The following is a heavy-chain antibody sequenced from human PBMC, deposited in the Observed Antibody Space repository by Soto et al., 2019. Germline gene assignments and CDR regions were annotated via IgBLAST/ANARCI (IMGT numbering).Heavy chain of an antibody. CDR1: GFTFSSNA. CDR2: ISGTTDNT. Sequence: GGSLRLSCASSGFTFSSNAMSLVRQAPGKGLEWVSAISGTTDNTYYADSVKGRFTISRDNSKNTLYLQMNSLRAEDTALYYCARSLRGVIIDFDSWGQGTLVTVSS. D-gene: IGHD3-10*01. J-gene: IGHJ4*02. V-gene: IGHV3-23*01. CDR3: ARSLRGVIIDFDS.